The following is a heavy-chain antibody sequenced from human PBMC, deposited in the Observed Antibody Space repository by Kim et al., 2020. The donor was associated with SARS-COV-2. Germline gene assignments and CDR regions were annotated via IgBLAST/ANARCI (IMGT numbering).Heavy chain of an antibody. V-gene: IGHV4-34*01. CDR3: ARRSIAAAGWDDY. D-gene: IGHD6-13*01. J-gene: IGHJ4*02. CDR1: GGSFSGYY. CDR2: INHSGST. Sequence: SETLSLTCAVYGGSFSGYYWSWIRQPPGKGLEWIGEINHSGSTNYNPSLKSRVTISVDTSKNQFSLKLSSVTAADTAVYYCARRSIAAAGWDDYWGQGTLVTVSS.